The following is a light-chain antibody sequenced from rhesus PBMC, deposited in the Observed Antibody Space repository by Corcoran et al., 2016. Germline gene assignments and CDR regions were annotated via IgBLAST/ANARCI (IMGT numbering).Light chain of an antibody. J-gene: IGKJ1*01. CDR3: LQYSSSPQT. CDR2: SAH. Sequence: EIVMTQSPATLSSSPGETATLSCRASESVGTDLAWYQQKLGQAPQLLVHSAHFRATGIPDRFSGSGSRTEFTLTISSLVPEDFATYHCLQYSSSPQTFGLGTKVEIK. CDR1: ESVGTD. V-gene: IGKV3-40*03.